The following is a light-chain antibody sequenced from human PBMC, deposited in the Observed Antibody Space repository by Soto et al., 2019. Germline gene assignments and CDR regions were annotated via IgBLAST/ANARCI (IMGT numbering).Light chain of an antibody. Sequence: DIQMTQSPSTLSTSVGDRVTITCRASQNINNWLAWYQQKPGKAPKLLIYKASSLESGGPSRFSGSGSGTEFTLTISSLQPDDFATYYCQQYERNPYTFGRGTSLEIK. CDR3: QQYERNPYT. J-gene: IGKJ2*01. CDR2: KAS. V-gene: IGKV1-5*03. CDR1: QNINNW.